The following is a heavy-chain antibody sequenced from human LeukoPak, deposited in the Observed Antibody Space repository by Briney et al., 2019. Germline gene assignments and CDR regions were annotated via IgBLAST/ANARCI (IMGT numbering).Heavy chain of an antibody. V-gene: IGHV3-48*02. Sequence: GGSLRLSCAASGFTFSSYAMSWVRQAPGKGLEWVSYISSSSSTIYYADSVKGRFTISRDNAKNSLYLQMNSLRDEDTAVYYCASGPGYCSSTSCYTPFDYWGQGTLVTVSS. J-gene: IGHJ4*02. CDR1: GFTFSSYA. CDR3: ASGPGYCSSTSCYTPFDY. CDR2: ISSSSSTI. D-gene: IGHD2-2*02.